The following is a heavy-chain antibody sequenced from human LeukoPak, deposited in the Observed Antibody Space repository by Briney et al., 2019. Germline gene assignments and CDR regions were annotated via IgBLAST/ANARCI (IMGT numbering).Heavy chain of an antibody. J-gene: IGHJ3*01. Sequence: GRSLRLSCAASGFTFDDYAMHWVRHAPGKGLEWVSRVRGDGGTTSYADSVRGRFTISRDNANNMLYLQMKSLSAEDTALYYCVRDRYFDWFDAFDVWGQGTMVTVSS. CDR1: GFTFDDYA. V-gene: IGHV3-9*01. D-gene: IGHD3-9*01. CDR3: VRDRYFDWFDAFDV. CDR2: VRGDGGTT.